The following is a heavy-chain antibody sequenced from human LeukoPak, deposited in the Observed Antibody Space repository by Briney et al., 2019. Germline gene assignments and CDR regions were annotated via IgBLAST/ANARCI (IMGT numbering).Heavy chain of an antibody. CDR1: GFTFSDYY. CDR2: ITTSSTYM. J-gene: IGHJ6*03. V-gene: IGHV3-11*06. Sequence: GGSLRLSCAASGFTFSDYYMSWIRQAPGKGLEWVSSITTSSTYMFYADSVRGRFTISRDNAENSLYLQMNSLRDEDTAVYYCARDPYSGGYGAYYYYYMDVWGKGTTVTVSS. CDR3: ARDPYSGGYGAYYYYYMDV. D-gene: IGHD6-19*01.